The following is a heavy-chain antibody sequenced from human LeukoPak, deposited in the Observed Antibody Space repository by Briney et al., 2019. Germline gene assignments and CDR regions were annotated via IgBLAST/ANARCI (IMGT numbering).Heavy chain of an antibody. Sequence: GAPVKVSCRASGYTFTTYAINWVRQAPGQGLEYMGWIRTNTGSPTYAQGFTGRFVFSLDTSVNTAYLQISSLKAEDTAVYYCAKDLDSAAFDIWGQGTMVTVSS. V-gene: IGHV7-4-1*02. CDR2: IRTNTGSP. D-gene: IGHD2-15*01. CDR3: AKDLDSAAFDI. J-gene: IGHJ3*02. CDR1: GYTFTTYA.